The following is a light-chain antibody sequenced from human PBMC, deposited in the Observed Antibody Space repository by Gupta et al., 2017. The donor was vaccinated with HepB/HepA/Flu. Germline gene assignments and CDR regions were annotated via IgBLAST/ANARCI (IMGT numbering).Light chain of an antibody. CDR3: QHYNGYPRT. V-gene: IGKV1-5*03. Sequence: HLITYPSSMLASAGDRVTITCRASEGISSWLAWYQQKPGKAPKLLIYKTSTLQSGVPSRFSGSGSETKFTLTISSLQPDDFATYYCQHYNGYPRTFGGGTKVEI. CDR2: KTS. CDR1: EGISSW. J-gene: IGKJ4*02.